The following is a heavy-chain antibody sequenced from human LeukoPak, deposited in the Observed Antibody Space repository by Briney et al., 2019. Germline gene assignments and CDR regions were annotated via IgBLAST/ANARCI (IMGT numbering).Heavy chain of an antibody. CDR1: GYTFTGYY. CDR2: INPNSGGT. J-gene: IGHJ6*02. V-gene: IGHV1-2*02. Sequence: ASVKVSCKASGYTFTGYYKHWVRQAPGQGLEWMGWINPNSGGTNYAQKFQGRVTMTRDTSISTAYMELSRLRSDDTAVYYCARGSSGSGSYYIGFYYYYYGMDVWGQGTTVTVSS. CDR3: ARGSSGSGSYYIGFYYYYYGMDV. D-gene: IGHD3-10*01.